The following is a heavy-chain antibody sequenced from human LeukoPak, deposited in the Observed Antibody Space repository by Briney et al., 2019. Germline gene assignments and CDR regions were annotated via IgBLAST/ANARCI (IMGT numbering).Heavy chain of an antibody. CDR2: NHYRGST. V-gene: IGHV4-39*01. CDR1: GGSISRNHYY. D-gene: IGHD3-10*01. J-gene: IGHJ4*02. Sequence: SDTLSLTSTDSGGSISRNHYYQGWIRQPPGQGLERIGSNHYRGSTYYYPSLKSRVTISVDTSKNQFSLRLSSVTAADTAVYYCPRSLPWFGELGFFDNWGQGTLVGVSS. CDR3: PRSLPWFGELGFFDN.